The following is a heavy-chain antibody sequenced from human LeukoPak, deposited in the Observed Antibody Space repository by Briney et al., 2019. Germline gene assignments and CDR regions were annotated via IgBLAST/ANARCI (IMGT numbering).Heavy chain of an antibody. CDR3: AKDLRVRGVNPPT. V-gene: IGHV1-24*01. Sequence: ASVNVSCTVSGYTLTELSMHWVRQAPGKGLEWMGGFDPEDGETIYAQKFQGRVTMTEDTSTDTAYMELSSLRSEDTAVYYCAKDLRVRGVNPPTWGQGTLVTVSS. CDR1: GYTLTELS. J-gene: IGHJ5*02. D-gene: IGHD3-10*02. CDR2: FDPEDGET.